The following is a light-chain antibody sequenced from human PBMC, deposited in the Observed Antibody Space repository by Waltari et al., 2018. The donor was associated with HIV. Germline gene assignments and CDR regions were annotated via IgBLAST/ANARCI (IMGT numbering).Light chain of an antibody. CDR3: QSYDRSLSGGV. CDR1: RSNIGAGYD. Sequence: QSVLTQPPSVSGAPGQTVTISCTGSRSNIGAGYDIHWYQHLPGRPPKLLIYGNTSRPAGVPDRVSGSAAGPSASLVVTELQAEDEADYYCQSYDRSLSGGVFGGGTRLTVL. J-gene: IGLJ7*01. V-gene: IGLV1-40*01. CDR2: GNT.